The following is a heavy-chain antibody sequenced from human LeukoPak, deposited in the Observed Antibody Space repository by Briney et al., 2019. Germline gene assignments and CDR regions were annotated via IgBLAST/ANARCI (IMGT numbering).Heavy chain of an antibody. CDR2: ISNSGTT. V-gene: IGHV3-66*01. J-gene: IGHJ4*02. D-gene: IGHD4-23*01. CDR3: AGFGGNSF. Sequence: GGSLRLSCAASGFSVSNNHVTWVRQAPGKGLEWVSVISNSGTTYYADSVKGRLTISRDNSKNTVYLQMNSLRAEDTAVYYCAGFGGNSFWGPGTLVTVSS. CDR1: GFSVSNNH.